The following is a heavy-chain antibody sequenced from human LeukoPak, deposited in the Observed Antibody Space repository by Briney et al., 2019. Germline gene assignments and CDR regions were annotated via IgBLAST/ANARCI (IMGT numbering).Heavy chain of an antibody. Sequence: PGGSLRLSCAASGFTFSSYDMSWVRQAPGKGLEWVSVISDDGATIYYADSVKGRFTISRDNSKNTLYLQMNALRAEDTAVYFCAKKPPREASYDYWGQGTLVTVSS. J-gene: IGHJ4*02. CDR1: GFTFSSYD. CDR2: ISDDGATI. D-gene: IGHD6-6*01. V-gene: IGHV3-23*01. CDR3: AKKPPREASYDY.